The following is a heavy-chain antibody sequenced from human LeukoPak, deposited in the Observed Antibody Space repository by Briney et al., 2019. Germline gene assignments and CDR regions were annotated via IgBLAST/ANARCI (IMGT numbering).Heavy chain of an antibody. CDR2: IYFSGST. Sequence: AETLSLTCTLSGRSITSFYWIWFYWSCIGQPPDRGLDWSGYIYFSGSTNYNTSLKSRVTISVDTSKNQFSLRLSSVTAADTGVYYCARGVVAAPQTFDYWGQGSLVAVSS. CDR3: ARGVVAAPQTFDY. D-gene: IGHD2-15*01. J-gene: IGHJ4*02. V-gene: IGHV4-59*01. CDR1: GRSITSFY.